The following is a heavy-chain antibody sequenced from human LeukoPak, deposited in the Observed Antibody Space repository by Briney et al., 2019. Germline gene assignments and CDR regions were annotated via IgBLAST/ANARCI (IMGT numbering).Heavy chain of an antibody. D-gene: IGHD4-23*01. J-gene: IGHJ5*02. CDR1: GGTFSSYT. V-gene: IGHV1-69*06. Sequence: GASVKVSCKASGGTFSSYTINWVRQAPGQGLEWMGGIIPIFGTTNYAQKFQGRVTITADKSTSTAYMELSSLRSEDTAVYYCARDNSVEDTAWWFDPWGQGTLVTVSS. CDR2: IIPIFGTT. CDR3: ARDNSVEDTAWWFDP.